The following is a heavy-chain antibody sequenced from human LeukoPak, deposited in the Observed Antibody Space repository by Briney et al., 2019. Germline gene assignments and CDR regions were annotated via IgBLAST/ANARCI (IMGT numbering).Heavy chain of an antibody. J-gene: IGHJ5*02. CDR2: IKQDGSEK. CDR3: ARDQYDFWSGPRFDP. V-gene: IGHV3-7*01. CDR1: GFTFSIYA. D-gene: IGHD3-3*01. Sequence: GGSLRLSCAASGFTFSIYAMSWVRQAPGKGLEWVANIKQDGSEKYYVDSVKGRFTISRDNAKNSLYLQMNSLRAEDTAVYYCARDQYDFWSGPRFDPWGQGTLVTVSS.